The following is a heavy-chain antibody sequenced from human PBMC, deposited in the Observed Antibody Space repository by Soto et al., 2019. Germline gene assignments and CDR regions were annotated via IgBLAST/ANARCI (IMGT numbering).Heavy chain of an antibody. V-gene: IGHV3-30*18. J-gene: IGHJ4*02. CDR3: AKWRNSSF. CDR1: GFTFSGYG. D-gene: IGHD6-6*01. Sequence: GGSLRLSCAASGFTFSGYGMHWVRQAPGKGLEWVAVISYDGSNKYYADSVKGRFTISRDNSKNTLYLQMNSLRAEDTAVYYCAKWRNSSFWGQGTLVTVSS. CDR2: ISYDGSNK.